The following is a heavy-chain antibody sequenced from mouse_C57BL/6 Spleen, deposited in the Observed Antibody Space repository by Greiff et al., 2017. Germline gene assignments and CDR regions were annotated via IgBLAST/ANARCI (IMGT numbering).Heavy chain of an antibody. CDR1: GFSLTSYG. CDR2: IWSGGST. J-gene: IGHJ2*01. CDR3: ARGNERDYFDY. Sequence: QVQLQQSGPGLVQPSQSLSITCTVSGFSLTSYGVHWVRQSPGKGLEWLGVIWSGGSTDYNAAFISRLSISKDNSKSQAFFKMNSLQADDTAIYYCARGNERDYFDYWGQGTTLTVSS. D-gene: IGHD2-1*01. V-gene: IGHV2-2*01.